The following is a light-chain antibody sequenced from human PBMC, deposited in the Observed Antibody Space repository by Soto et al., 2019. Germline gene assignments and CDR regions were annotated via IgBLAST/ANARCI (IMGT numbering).Light chain of an antibody. Sequence: EIVMTQSPVTLSVSPGERATLSCRASQSVTNSYLAWYQQKPGQAPRLLIYDASNRATGIPARFSGSGSGTDFTLTISSLEPEDFAVYYCQQRSNWPTFGQGTKVDIK. CDR1: QSVTNSY. CDR3: QQRSNWPT. J-gene: IGKJ1*01. CDR2: DAS. V-gene: IGKV3D-20*02.